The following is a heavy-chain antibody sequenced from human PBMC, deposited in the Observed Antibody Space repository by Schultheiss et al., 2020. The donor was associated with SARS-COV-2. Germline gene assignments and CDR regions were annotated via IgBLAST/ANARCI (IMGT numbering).Heavy chain of an antibody. D-gene: IGHD6-13*01. Sequence: GESLKISCAASGFTFSSYAMSWVRQAPGKGLEWVSAISGSGGSTYYADSVKGRFTISRDNSKNTLYLQMNSLRAEDTAVYYCAREGGQQLVTYFDYWGQGTLVTVSS. CDR3: AREGGQQLVTYFDY. CDR1: GFTFSSYA. V-gene: IGHV3-23*01. J-gene: IGHJ4*02. CDR2: ISGSGGST.